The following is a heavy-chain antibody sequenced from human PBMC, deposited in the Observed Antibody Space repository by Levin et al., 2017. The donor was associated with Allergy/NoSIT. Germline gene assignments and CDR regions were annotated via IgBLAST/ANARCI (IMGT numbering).Heavy chain of an antibody. D-gene: IGHD2-2*01. CDR3: ANSGMHYCRNTSCDWFPSWFDP. CDR2: ITHSGST. V-gene: IGHV4-34*01. J-gene: IGHJ5*02. Sequence: SETLSLTCAIYGGSFRGYYWSWIRQPPGKGLEWIGEITHSGSTNYNPSLKSRVTITIDTSKNQFSLKLRTVTAADTAVYYCANSGMHYCRNTSCDWFPSWFDPWVQGALVTVSS. CDR1: GGSFRGYY.